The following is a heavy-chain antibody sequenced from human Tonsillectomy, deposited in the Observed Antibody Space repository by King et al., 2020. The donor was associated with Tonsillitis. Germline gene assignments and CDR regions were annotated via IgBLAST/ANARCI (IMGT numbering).Heavy chain of an antibody. CDR2: ISSSGGST. V-gene: IGHV3-23*04. CDR1: GFTFSNYA. Sequence: EVQLVESGGGLVQPGGSLSLSCAVSGFTFSNYAMSWVRQAPGEGLEWVSAISSSGGSTYYADSVKGRFTISRDNSKNTLYVQMNSLRVEDTAVYYCAKGEVASSWYSLFDYWGQGTLVSVSS. D-gene: IGHD6-13*01. J-gene: IGHJ4*02. CDR3: AKGEVASSWYSLFDY.